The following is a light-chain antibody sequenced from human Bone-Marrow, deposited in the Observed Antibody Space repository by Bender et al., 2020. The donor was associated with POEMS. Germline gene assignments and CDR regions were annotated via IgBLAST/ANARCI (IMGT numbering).Light chain of an antibody. CDR2: INN. CDR3: QSYDSSLSGSGV. V-gene: IGLV1-44*01. Sequence: QSVLTQPPSASGTPGQRVTISCSGSSSNIGTNPVNWYQQLPGTAPKLLIYINNQRPLGVPDRFSGSNSGNTASLTISGLQVEDEADYYCQSYDSSLSGSGVFGGGTKLTVL. J-gene: IGLJ3*02. CDR1: SSNIGTNP.